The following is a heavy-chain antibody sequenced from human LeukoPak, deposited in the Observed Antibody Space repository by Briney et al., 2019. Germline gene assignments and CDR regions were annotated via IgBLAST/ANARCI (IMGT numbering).Heavy chain of an antibody. CDR1: GFTFSSYA. D-gene: IGHD2-2*01. CDR2: ISGSSSHT. V-gene: IGHV3-11*03. CDR3: ARNWRHCTGTSCQVTYWYFDL. J-gene: IGHJ2*01. Sequence: PGGSLRLSCAASGFTFSSYAMSWVRQAPGKGLEWVSYISGSSSHTNYEDSVKGRFSISRDNAKNSLYLQMNSLRVEDTAVYYCARNWRHCTGTSCQVTYWYFDLWGRGTLVTVSS.